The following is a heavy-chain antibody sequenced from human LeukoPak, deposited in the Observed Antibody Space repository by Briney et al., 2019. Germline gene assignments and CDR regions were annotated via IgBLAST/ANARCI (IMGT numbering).Heavy chain of an antibody. Sequence: GGSLTLSCAASGLTFSNYAMTWVREAPGKGLEWVSAISGIGGRTNSADSVKGRFTISRDDSKSTLYLQMNSLRAEDTAVYYCARGVFSGSSDWGQGTLVTVSS. CDR2: ISGIGGRT. CDR3: ARGVFSGSSD. J-gene: IGHJ4*02. D-gene: IGHD3-10*01. CDR1: GLTFSNYA. V-gene: IGHV3-23*01.